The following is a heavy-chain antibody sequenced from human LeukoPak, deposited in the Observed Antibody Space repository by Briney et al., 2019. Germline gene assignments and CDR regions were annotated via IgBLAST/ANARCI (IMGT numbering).Heavy chain of an antibody. J-gene: IGHJ6*02. CDR3: ARGYDFWSGYYEGALGYGMDV. Sequence: GGSLRLSCAASGFIVSTNYMSWVRQAPGKGLEWVANIKQDGSEKYYVDSVKGRFTISRDNAKNSLYLQMNSLRAEDTAVYYCARGYDFWSGYYEGALGYGMDVWGQGTTVTVSS. D-gene: IGHD3-3*01. CDR1: GFIVSTNY. V-gene: IGHV3-7*03. CDR2: IKQDGSEK.